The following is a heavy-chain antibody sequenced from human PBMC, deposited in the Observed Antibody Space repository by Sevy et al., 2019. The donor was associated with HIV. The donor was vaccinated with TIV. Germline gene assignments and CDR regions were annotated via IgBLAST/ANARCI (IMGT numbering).Heavy chain of an antibody. CDR3: ARDPHAVPHWGSFDS. CDR2: ISKEGTNK. Sequence: GGCLRLSCEASGFTFTRYAFHWVRQAPGKGLEWVAVISKEGTNKYYIDSVKGRFTISRDNSRNTLFLHMERLRAEDTAIASCARDPHAVPHWGSFDSWGQGTLVTVSS. J-gene: IGHJ4*02. CDR1: GFTFTRYA. D-gene: IGHD3-16*01. V-gene: IGHV3-30-3*01.